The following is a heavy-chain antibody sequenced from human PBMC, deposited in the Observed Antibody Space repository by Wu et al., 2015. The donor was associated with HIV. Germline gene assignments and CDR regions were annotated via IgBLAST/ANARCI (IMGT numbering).Heavy chain of an antibody. CDR1: GYTFTAYY. V-gene: IGHV1-2*02. CDR3: ARDWQFQVSFGDFYMDI. CDR2: VNPANGDT. Sequence: QVQLVQSGTEMKKSGASVKVSCKTSGYTFTAYYIHWVRQAPGRGLEWMGWVNPANGDTNFAQAFQTRATVTGDTSTNTVNLVLAGLQSNDTATYFCARDWQFQVSFGDFYMDIWGNGTTVIVS. D-gene: IGHD3-3*01. J-gene: IGHJ6*03.